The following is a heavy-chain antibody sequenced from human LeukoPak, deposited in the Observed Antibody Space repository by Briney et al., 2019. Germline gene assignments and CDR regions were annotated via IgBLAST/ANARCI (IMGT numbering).Heavy chain of an antibody. V-gene: IGHV3-74*01. Sequence: GSLRLSCAASGFTFSNYWMHWVRQAPGKGLVWVSRINSDGINTSYADSVKGRFTVSRDNSKNTLYLQMDSLRAGDTAVYYCAKDWAYSGWAYYFDYWGQGTLVTVSS. CDR2: INSDGINT. D-gene: IGHD5-12*01. CDR3: AKDWAYSGWAYYFDY. J-gene: IGHJ4*02. CDR1: GFTFSNYW.